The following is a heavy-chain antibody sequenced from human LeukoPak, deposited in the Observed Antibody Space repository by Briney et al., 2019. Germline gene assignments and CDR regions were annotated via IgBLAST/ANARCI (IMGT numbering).Heavy chain of an antibody. CDR2: ISSNGGST. D-gene: IGHD5-18*01. CDR3: AGGTNSYAIEPRGFDY. V-gene: IGHV3-64*01. J-gene: IGHJ4*02. Sequence: GGSLRLSCAASGFTFSSYAMHWVRQAPGKGLEYVSAISSNGGSTYYANSVKGRFTISRDNSKNTLYLQMGSLRAEDTAVYYCAGGTNSYAIEPRGFDYWGQGTLVTVSS. CDR1: GFTFSSYA.